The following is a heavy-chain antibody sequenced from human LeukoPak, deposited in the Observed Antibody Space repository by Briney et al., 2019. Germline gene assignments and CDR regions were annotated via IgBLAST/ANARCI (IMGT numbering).Heavy chain of an antibody. CDR1: GGSISSGVYY. Sequence: SQTLSLTCTVSGGSISSGVYYWSWIRQHPGKGLEWIGYIYYSGSTYYNPSLKSRVSISLDTSKNQFSLKLSSVTAADTAVYYCARDYGYGYGHDAFDIWGQGTMVTVSS. CDR3: ARDYGYGYGHDAFDI. V-gene: IGHV4-31*03. J-gene: IGHJ3*02. CDR2: IYYSGST. D-gene: IGHD5-18*01.